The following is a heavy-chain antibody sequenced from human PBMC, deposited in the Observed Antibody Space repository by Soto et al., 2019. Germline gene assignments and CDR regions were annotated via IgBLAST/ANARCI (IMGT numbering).Heavy chain of an antibody. V-gene: IGHV3-11*01. Sequence: GGSLRLSCAASGFTFSDYYMSWIRQAPGKGLEWVSYISSSGSIIYYADSVKGRFTISRDNAKNLLYLQMNTLRAEDTAVYYCARDQGYYDSSGYFDFWGQGTLVTVSS. CDR2: ISSSGSII. CDR3: ARDQGYYDSSGYFDF. CDR1: GFTFSDYY. D-gene: IGHD3-22*01. J-gene: IGHJ4*02.